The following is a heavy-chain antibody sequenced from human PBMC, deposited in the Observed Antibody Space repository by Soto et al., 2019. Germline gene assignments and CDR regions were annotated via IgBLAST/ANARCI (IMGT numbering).Heavy chain of an antibody. V-gene: IGHV1-69*13. Sequence: GASVKVSCKASGGTFSSYAISWVRQAPGQGLEWMGGIIPIFGTANYAQKFQGRVTITADESTSTAYMELSSLRSEDTAVYYCASGPLVGTAMVDFDFWGQGILVTVSS. CDR1: GGTFSSYA. D-gene: IGHD5-18*01. CDR2: IIPIFGTA. CDR3: ASGPLVGTAMVDFDF. J-gene: IGHJ4*02.